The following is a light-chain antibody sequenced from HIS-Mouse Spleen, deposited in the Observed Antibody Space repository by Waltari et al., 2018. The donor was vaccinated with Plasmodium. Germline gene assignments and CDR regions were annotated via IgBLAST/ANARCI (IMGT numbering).Light chain of an antibody. CDR1: QDISNY. Sequence: DIQMTQSPSSLSASVGARVTITCQASQDISNYLNWYQQKPGKAPKLLIYDASNLEKGVPSRFSGSGSGTDFTFTISSLQPEDIATYYCQQYDNLPPLFTFGPGTKVDIK. V-gene: IGKV1-33*01. J-gene: IGKJ3*01. CDR2: DAS. CDR3: QQYDNLPPLFT.